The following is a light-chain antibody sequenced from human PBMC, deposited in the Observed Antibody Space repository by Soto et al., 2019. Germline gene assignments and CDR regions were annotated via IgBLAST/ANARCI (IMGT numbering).Light chain of an antibody. CDR1: QSVSSN. J-gene: IGKJ1*01. CDR3: QQCYMGWT. V-gene: IGKV3-15*01. CDR2: GAS. Sequence: EILMTQSPATLSLSPGERAIISCRASQSVSSNLAWYQQKRGQAPRLLIYGASSRATDIPARFSGSGSGTEFTFSITSLQPEDFGTYYCQQCYMGWTFGQGTKVDI.